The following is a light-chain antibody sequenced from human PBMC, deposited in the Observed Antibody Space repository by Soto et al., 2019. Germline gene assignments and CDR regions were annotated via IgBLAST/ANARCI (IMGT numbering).Light chain of an antibody. V-gene: IGLV1-40*01. Sequence: QSALAQPPSVPGAPGQKVTISCTGSSSNIGAGYDLHWYQQLPGTAPKLLLYGNSNRPSGVPDRFSGSKSGTSASLAITGLXAEDEADYYCQSYDSSLSAYVFGTGTKVTVL. J-gene: IGLJ1*01. CDR1: SSNIGAGYD. CDR2: GNS. CDR3: QSYDSSLSAYV.